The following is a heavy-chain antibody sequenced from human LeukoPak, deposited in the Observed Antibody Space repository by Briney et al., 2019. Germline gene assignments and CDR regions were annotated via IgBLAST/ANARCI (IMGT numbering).Heavy chain of an antibody. V-gene: IGHV4-59*01. Sequence: SETLSLTCTVSGGSISSYYWSWIRQPPGMGLEWIGYIYYSGSTNYNPSLKSRVTISVDTSKNQFSLKLSSVTAADTAVYYCAREDHYYYGMDVWGQGTTVTVSS. J-gene: IGHJ6*02. CDR1: GGSISSYY. CDR2: IYYSGST. CDR3: AREDHYYYGMDV.